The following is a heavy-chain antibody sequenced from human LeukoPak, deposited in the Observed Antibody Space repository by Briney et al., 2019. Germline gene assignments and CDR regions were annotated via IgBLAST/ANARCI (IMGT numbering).Heavy chain of an antibody. D-gene: IGHD2-2*03. CDR1: SGSMTDSC. V-gene: IGHV4-59*12. CDR2: IYPSGRT. Sequence: SETLSLTCSVSSGSMTDSCWSWFRQAPGKGFEWLGFIYPSGRTEYSPSLRSRVSFSVATSRMEATVRLSSVTASDTAVYYCTREGYNRSGYFLDFWGQGTPVTVSS. J-gene: IGHJ4*02. CDR3: TREGYNRSGYFLDF.